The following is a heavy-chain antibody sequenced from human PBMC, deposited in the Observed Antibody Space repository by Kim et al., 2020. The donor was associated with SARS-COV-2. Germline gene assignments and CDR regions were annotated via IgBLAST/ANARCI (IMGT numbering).Heavy chain of an antibody. J-gene: IGHJ4*02. CDR3: ARDGYNWVPFDH. CDR1: GFTLSAYA. V-gene: IGHV3-23*01. Sequence: GGSLRLSCSASGFTLSAYAMGWVRQAPGKGLEWVSSIGGTGGIASYADSVRGRFTISRDNSQNKLYLQMNSVRADDTAVYYCARDGYNWVPFDHCGQGT. D-gene: IGHD1-1*01. CDR2: IGGTGGIA.